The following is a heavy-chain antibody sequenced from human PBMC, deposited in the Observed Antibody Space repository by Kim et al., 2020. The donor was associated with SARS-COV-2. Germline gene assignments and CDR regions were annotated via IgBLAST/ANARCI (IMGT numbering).Heavy chain of an antibody. CDR2: INPNSGGT. D-gene: IGHD3-10*01. J-gene: IGHJ2*01. Sequence: ASVKVSCKASGYTFTGYYMHWVRQAPGQGLEWMGWINPNSGGTNYAQKFQGWVTMTRDTSISTAYMELSRLRSDDTAVYYCAREGDYYGSGSYYNPDWYFDLWGRGTLVTVSS. V-gene: IGHV1-2*04. CDR3: AREGDYYGSGSYYNPDWYFDL. CDR1: GYTFTGYY.